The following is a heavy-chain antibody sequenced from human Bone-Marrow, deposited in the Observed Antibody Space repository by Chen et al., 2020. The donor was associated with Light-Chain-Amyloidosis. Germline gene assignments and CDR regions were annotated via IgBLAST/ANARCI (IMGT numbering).Heavy chain of an antibody. J-gene: IGHJ4*02. D-gene: IGHD3-22*01. CDR1: GFTFSSYA. Sequence: QVQLVESGGGVVQPGRSLRLSCAASGFTFSSYAMHWVRQGPGKGLGWVAVISYDGSNKYYADSVKGRFTISRDNSKNTLYLQMNSLRAEDTAVYYCARDYDYYDSSGYFDYWGQGTLVTVSS. V-gene: IGHV3-30-3*01. CDR2: ISYDGSNK. CDR3: ARDYDYYDSSGYFDY.